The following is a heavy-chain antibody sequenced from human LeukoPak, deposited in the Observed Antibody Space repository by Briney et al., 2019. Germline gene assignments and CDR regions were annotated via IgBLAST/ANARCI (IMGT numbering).Heavy chain of an antibody. V-gene: IGHV3-30*02. Sequence: GRSLRLSCATSGFTFSSHGMHWVRQAPGKGLEWVAFIRYDGSNKYYADSVKGRFTISRDNSKNTLYLQMNSLRAEDTAVYYCAKDLLRWELDGDAFDIWGQGTMVTVSS. J-gene: IGHJ3*02. CDR3: AKDLLRWELDGDAFDI. CDR1: GFTFSSHG. D-gene: IGHD1-26*01. CDR2: IRYDGSNK.